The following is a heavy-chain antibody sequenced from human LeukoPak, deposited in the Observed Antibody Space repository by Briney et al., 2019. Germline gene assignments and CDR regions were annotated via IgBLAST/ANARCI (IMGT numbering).Heavy chain of an antibody. CDR1: GFTFSSYA. V-gene: IGHV3-23*01. J-gene: IGHJ6*02. D-gene: IGHD3-9*01. CDR2: ISGSGGST. CDR3: AKSARLRYFDWLLSYYYYGMDV. Sequence: GASLRLSCAASGFTFSSYAMSWVRQAPGKGLEWVSAISGSGGSTYYADSVKGRFTISRDNSKNTLYLQMNSLRAEDTAVYYCAKSARLRYFDWLLSYYYYGMDVWGQGTTVTVSS.